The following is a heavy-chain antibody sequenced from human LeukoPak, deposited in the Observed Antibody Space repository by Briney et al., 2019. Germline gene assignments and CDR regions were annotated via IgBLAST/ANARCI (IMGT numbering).Heavy chain of an antibody. CDR1: GYIFTDHC. J-gene: IGHJ4*02. Sequence: ASVRVSCKASGYIFTDHCFHWVRQAPGQGLEWMGWIRPTDGATKVAQKFQGRVTLTRDTSISTVYMEMSGLRFDDTAMYYCARGRYRYSYDYWGQGTLVTVSS. V-gene: IGHV1-2*02. D-gene: IGHD1-26*01. CDR3: ARGRYRYSYDY. CDR2: IRPTDGAT.